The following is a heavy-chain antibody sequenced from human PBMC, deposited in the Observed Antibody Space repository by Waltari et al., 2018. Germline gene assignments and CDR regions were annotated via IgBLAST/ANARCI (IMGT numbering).Heavy chain of an antibody. CDR2: ISGSGGST. Sequence: EVQLLESGGGLVQPGGSLRLSCAASGFPFSSYAMSWVRQAPGKGLEWVSAISGSGGSTYYADSVKGRFTISRDNSKNTLYLQMNSLRAEDTAVYYCATARNYYDSSGYSWGQGTLVTVSS. CDR1: GFPFSSYA. D-gene: IGHD3-22*01. V-gene: IGHV3-23*01. J-gene: IGHJ5*02. CDR3: ATARNYYDSSGYS.